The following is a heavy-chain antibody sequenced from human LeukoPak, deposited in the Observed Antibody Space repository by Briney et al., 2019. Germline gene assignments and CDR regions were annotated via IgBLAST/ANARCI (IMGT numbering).Heavy chain of an antibody. Sequence: GGSLRLSCAASGFTFNSYSMNWIRQAPGKGLEWVSYISSTGGTIYYADSVKGRFTISRDNAKNSLYLQLSSLRSEDTAVYYCAREIARITIFGVDRGYFDYWGQGTLVTVSS. CDR3: AREIARITIFGVDRGYFDY. D-gene: IGHD3-3*01. J-gene: IGHJ4*02. CDR2: ISSTGGTI. CDR1: GFTFNSYS. V-gene: IGHV3-48*01.